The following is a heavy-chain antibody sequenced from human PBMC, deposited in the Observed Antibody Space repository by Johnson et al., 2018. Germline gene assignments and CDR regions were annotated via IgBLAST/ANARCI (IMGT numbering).Heavy chain of an antibody. V-gene: IGHV3-30-3*01. CDR2: ISYDGNNK. J-gene: IGHJ6*03. Sequence: QVQLVESGGGAVQPGRSLRLPCVASGFTFSSYALHWVRQAPGKGLEWVAVISYDGNNKYYAASVTGRFTISRDNSKDTLYVQMNRLRAEDTAVYYCARDASSVRPYYYMDVWGKGTTVTVSS. D-gene: IGHD3-22*01. CDR3: ARDASSVRPYYYMDV. CDR1: GFTFSSYA.